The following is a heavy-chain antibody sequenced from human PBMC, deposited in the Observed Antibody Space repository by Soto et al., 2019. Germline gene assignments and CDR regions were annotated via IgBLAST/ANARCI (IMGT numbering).Heavy chain of an antibody. CDR3: ARDLLEWSYNWFDP. CDR2: ISAYNGNT. CDR1: GYTFTSYG. D-gene: IGHD3-3*01. J-gene: IGHJ5*02. V-gene: IGHV1-18*01. Sequence: ASVTVSCKASGYTFTSYGISWVRQAPGQGLEWMGWISAYNGNTNYAQKLQGRVTMTTDTSTSTAYMELRSLRSDDTAVYYCARDLLEWSYNWFDPWGQGTLVTVSS.